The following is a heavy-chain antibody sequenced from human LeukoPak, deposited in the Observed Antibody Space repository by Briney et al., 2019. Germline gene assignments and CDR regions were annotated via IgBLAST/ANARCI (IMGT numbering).Heavy chain of an antibody. CDR2: IYPGDSDT. D-gene: IGHD2-15*01. J-gene: IGHJ5*02. CDR3: ARRYCSGGSCYSSFDP. CDR1: GYSFTSYW. Sequence: GESLKISCKGSGYSFTSYWIGWVRQMPGKGLEWMGIIYPGDSDTRYSPSFQGQVTISADKSISTAYLQWSSLTASDTAMYYCARRYCSGGSCYSSFDPWGQGTLVTVSS. V-gene: IGHV5-51*01.